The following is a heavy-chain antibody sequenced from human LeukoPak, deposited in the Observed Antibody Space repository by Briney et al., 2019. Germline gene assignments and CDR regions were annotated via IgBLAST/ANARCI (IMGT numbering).Heavy chain of an antibody. CDR3: ARHLRYYYGSGSPPYNWFDP. CDR2: INHSGST. V-gene: IGHV4-34*01. J-gene: IGHJ5*02. CDR1: GGSFSGYY. Sequence: PSETLSLTCAVYGGSFSGYYWSWIRQPPGKGLEWIGEINHSGSTNYNPSLKSRVTISVDTSKNQFSLKLSSVTAADTAVYYCARHLRYYYGSGSPPYNWFDPWGQGTLVTVSS. D-gene: IGHD3-10*01.